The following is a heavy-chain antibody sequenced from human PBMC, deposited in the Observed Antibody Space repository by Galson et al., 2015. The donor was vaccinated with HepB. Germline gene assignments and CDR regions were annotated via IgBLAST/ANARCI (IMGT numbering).Heavy chain of an antibody. V-gene: IGHV3-11*06. J-gene: IGHJ4*02. CDR3: ARGYAPDY. CDR2: ISSSSSYT. Sequence: SLRLSCAASGLNFSDYYMSWIRQAPGKGLEYVSYISSSSSYTDYADSVKGRFTISRDNAKNSLYLQMNSLRVEDTALYYCARGYAPDYWGQGTLVTVSS. CDR1: GLNFSDYY. D-gene: IGHD1-1*01.